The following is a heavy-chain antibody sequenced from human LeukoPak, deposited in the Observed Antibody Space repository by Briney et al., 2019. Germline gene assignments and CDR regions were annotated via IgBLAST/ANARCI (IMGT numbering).Heavy chain of an antibody. CDR2: IKEDGGEK. CDR1: GFTFSRYW. CDR3: ARAFYCSNGVCSSLGDH. V-gene: IGHV3-7*04. Sequence: GGSLRLSCAASGFTFSRYWMSWVRQAPGKGLEWVANIKEDGGEKFHVDSVKGRFTISRDNAKKSLYLQMNSLRAEDTAVYFCARAFYCSNGVCSSLGDHWGQGTLVTVSS. J-gene: IGHJ4*02. D-gene: IGHD2-8*01.